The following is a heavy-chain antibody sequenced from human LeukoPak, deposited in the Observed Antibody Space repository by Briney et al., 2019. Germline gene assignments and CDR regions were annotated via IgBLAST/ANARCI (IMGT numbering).Heavy chain of an antibody. V-gene: IGHV4-59*01. D-gene: IGHD3-10*01. CDR2: IYYSGST. J-gene: IGHJ5*02. CDR3: ARETPRRAYYYGSGSDP. Sequence: SETLSLTCTASGGSISSYYWSWIRQPPGKGLEWIGYIYYSGSTNYNPSLKSRVTISVDTSKNQFSLKLSSVTAADTAVYYCARETPRRAYYYGSGSDPWGQGTLVTVSS. CDR1: GGSISSYY.